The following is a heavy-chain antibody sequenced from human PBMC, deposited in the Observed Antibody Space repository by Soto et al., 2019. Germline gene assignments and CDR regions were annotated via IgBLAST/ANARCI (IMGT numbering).Heavy chain of an antibody. Sequence: AGGSLRLSCAASGFTFSSYCMNWVRQAPGKGLEWVSSISSSSIYIYYADSVKGRFTTSRDNAKNSLYLQMNSLRSEDTAVYYCARAPEAVAGTTRQERGFDYWGQGTLVTVSS. CDR2: ISSSSIYI. V-gene: IGHV3-21*01. CDR3: ARAPEAVAGTTRQERGFDY. CDR1: GFTFSSYC. D-gene: IGHD6-19*01. J-gene: IGHJ4*02.